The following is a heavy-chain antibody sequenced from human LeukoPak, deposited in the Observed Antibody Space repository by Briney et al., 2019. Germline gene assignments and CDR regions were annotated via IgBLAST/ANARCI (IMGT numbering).Heavy chain of an antibody. Sequence: GGSLRLSCAASGFTFSSYGMHWVRQAPGKGLEWVAFIRYDGSNKYYADSVKGRFTISRDNSKNTLYLQMNSLRAEDTAVYYCARDRGTNYYGSGSPPGEGYFDYWGQGTLVTVSS. CDR2: IRYDGSNK. J-gene: IGHJ4*02. CDR3: ARDRGTNYYGSGSPPGEGYFDY. CDR1: GFTFSSYG. V-gene: IGHV3-30*02. D-gene: IGHD3-10*01.